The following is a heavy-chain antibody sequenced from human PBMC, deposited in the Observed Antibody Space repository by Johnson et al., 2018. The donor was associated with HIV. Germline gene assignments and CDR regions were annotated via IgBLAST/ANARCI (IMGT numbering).Heavy chain of an antibody. CDR3: ARSSGYYGTDAFDI. CDR1: GFTFSSYW. Sequence: QEQLEESGGGLVQPGGSLRLSCAASGFTFSSYWMHWVRQAPGKGLEWVAVISYDGSNKYYADSVKGRFTISRDNSKNTLYLQMNSQRPEDTAVYYCARSSGYYGTDAFDIWGQGTMVTVSS. V-gene: IGHV3-30-3*01. J-gene: IGHJ3*02. CDR2: ISYDGSNK. D-gene: IGHD3-22*01.